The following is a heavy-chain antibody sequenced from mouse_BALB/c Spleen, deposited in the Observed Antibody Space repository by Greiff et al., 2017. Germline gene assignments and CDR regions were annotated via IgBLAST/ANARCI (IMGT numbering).Heavy chain of an antibody. V-gene: IGHV5-17*02. CDR2: ISSGSSTI. D-gene: IGHD2-2*01. CDR1: GFTFSSFG. CDR3: ARYGYDRFDY. J-gene: IGHJ2*01. Sequence: EVKLMESGGGLVQPGGSLKLSCAASGFTFSSFGMHWVRQAPEKGLEWVAYISSGSSTIYYADTVKGRFTISRDNPKNTLFLQMTSLRSEDTAMYYCARYGYDRFDYWGQGTTLTVSS.